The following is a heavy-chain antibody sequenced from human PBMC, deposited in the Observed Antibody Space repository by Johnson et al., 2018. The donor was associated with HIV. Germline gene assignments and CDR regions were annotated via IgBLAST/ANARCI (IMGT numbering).Heavy chain of an antibody. J-gene: IGHJ3*01. CDR1: GFSFSNTW. CDR2: IKTKADGGTT. V-gene: IGHV3-15*01. CDR3: TTDLIVVIPIGAFDV. Sequence: VQLVESGGSLVKPGGSLRLSCAASGFSFSNTWMSWVRQAPGKGLEWVARIKTKADGGTTDYAAPVKGRFTISREDSKNTVYLQMNGLKIEYTAVYYCTTDLIVVIPIGAFDVWGQGTMVTVS. D-gene: IGHD3-16*01.